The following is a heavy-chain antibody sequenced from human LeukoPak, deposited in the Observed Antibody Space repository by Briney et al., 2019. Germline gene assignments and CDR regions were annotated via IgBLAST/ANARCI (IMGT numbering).Heavy chain of an antibody. CDR2: IKPDGGVQ. CDR1: GLTFRNYW. Sequence: GGSLRLSCAASGLTFRNYWMSWVRQAPGKGLEWVANIKPDGGVQNYVESVKGRFTISRDNAKNTLYLQMNSLRAEDTAVYFCAKRGVVIRVILVGFHKEAYYFDSWGQGALVTVSS. J-gene: IGHJ4*02. CDR3: AKRGVVIRVILVGFHKEAYYFDS. V-gene: IGHV3-7*03. D-gene: IGHD3-10*01.